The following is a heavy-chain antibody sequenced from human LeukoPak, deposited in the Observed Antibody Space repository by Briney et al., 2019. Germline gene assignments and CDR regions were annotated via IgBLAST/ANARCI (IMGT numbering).Heavy chain of an antibody. CDR3: AKDFYDSSGYYYPAPGY. D-gene: IGHD3-22*01. CDR2: ISYDGSNK. Sequence: GRSLRLSCAASGFTFSSYAMHWVRQAPGKGLEWVAVISYDGSNKFYADSVKGRFTISRDNSKNTLYLQMNSLRAEDTAVYYCAKDFYDSSGYYYPAPGYWGQGTLVTVSS. CDR1: GFTFSSYA. J-gene: IGHJ4*02. V-gene: IGHV3-30-3*01.